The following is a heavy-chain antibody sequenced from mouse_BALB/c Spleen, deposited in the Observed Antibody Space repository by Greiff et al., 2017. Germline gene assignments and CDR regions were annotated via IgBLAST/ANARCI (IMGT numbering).Heavy chain of an antibody. V-gene: IGHV2-2*02. D-gene: IGHD1-1*01. CDR3: ARNGDYGSSGFAY. CDR1: GFSLTSYG. CDR2: IWSGGST. J-gene: IGHJ3*01. Sequence: VQLKQSGPGLVQPSQSLSITCTVSGFSLTSYGVHWVRQSPGKGLEWLGVIWSGGSTDYNAAFISRLSISKDNSKSQVFFKMNSLQANDTAIYYCARNGDYGSSGFAYWGQGTLVTVSA.